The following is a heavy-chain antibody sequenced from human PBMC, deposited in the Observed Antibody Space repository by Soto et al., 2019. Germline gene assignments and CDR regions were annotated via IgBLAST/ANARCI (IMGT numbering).Heavy chain of an antibody. CDR1: GGSVISGGGY. Sequence: SQTLSHTCPVAGGSVISGGGYWSRNRQPPGKGLEWIGYIYYSGSPNYNPSLKSRVTISVDTSKNQFSLKLSSVTAADTAVYYCARGDSYGTLNWFDPWVQGTLVTVSS. D-gene: IGHD5-18*01. J-gene: IGHJ5*02. CDR3: ARGDSYGTLNWFDP. V-gene: IGHV4-61*08. CDR2: IYYSGSP.